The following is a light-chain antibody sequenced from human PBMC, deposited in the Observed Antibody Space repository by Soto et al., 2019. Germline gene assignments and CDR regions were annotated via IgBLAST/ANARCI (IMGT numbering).Light chain of an antibody. Sequence: IQLTQSPPSLSASVGDKVTITCRASQGISSYLAWYQQKPGKAPKLLIYAASTLQSGVPSRFSGSGSGTDFTLTISSLQPEDFASYYCQQLNSYPFPVAQGTRLEI. V-gene: IGKV1-9*01. J-gene: IGKJ5*01. CDR3: QQLNSYPFP. CDR1: QGISSY. CDR2: AAS.